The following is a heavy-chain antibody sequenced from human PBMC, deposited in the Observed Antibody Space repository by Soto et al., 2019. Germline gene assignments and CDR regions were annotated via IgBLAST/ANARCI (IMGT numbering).Heavy chain of an antibody. D-gene: IGHD1-26*01. J-gene: IGHJ4*02. CDR3: TTEFISWGSSGSYYYLRNPFDY. CDR2: IKSKTDGGTT. V-gene: IGHV3-15*07. CDR1: GFTFSNAW. Sequence: EVQLVESGGGLVKPGGSLRLSCAASGFTFSNAWMNWVRQAPGKGLEWVGRIKSKTDGGTTDYAAPVKGRFTISRDDSKNTLYLQMNSLKTEDTAVYYCTTEFISWGSSGSYYYLRNPFDYWGQGTLVTVSS.